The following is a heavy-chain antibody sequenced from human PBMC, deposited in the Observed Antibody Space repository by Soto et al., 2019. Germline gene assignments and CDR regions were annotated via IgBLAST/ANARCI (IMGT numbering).Heavy chain of an antibody. CDR3: ASHVPHDYDFWSGYRSVFDY. D-gene: IGHD3-3*01. CDR2: IYYSGST. J-gene: IGHJ4*02. Sequence: SETLSLTCTVSGGSISSSSYYWGWLRQPPGKGLEWIGSIYYSGSTYYNPSLKSRVTISVDTSKNQFSLKLSSVTALDTAVYYFASHVPHDYDFWSGYRSVFDYWGQGTLVTVSS. CDR1: GGSISSSSYY. V-gene: IGHV4-39*01.